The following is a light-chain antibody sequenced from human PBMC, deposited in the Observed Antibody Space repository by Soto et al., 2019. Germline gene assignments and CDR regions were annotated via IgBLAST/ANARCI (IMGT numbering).Light chain of an antibody. CDR1: QSISNS. Sequence: DIQMTKSPSSLSASVGDRVTITCRASQSISNSLNWDQQKPGNAPKVLIYAASNLQSGVPSKFSGSGSGTDFTLTINSLQPEDFAIYYCQQSSTTPYTFGQGTKREIK. V-gene: IGKV1-39*01. J-gene: IGKJ2*01. CDR2: AAS. CDR3: QQSSTTPYT.